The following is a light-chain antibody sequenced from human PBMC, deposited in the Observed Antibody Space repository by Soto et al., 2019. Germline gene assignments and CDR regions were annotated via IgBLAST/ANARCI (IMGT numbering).Light chain of an antibody. V-gene: IGKV3-11*01. CDR3: QQRSNWPT. CDR1: QSVSSS. Sequence: EVVLTQSPATLSLSPGATATLSCGASQSVSSSLAWYQQKPGQAPRLLIYDASSRATGIPARFSGSGSGTDFALTISSLEPEDFAVYYCQQRSNWPTFGQGTRLEIK. CDR2: DAS. J-gene: IGKJ5*01.